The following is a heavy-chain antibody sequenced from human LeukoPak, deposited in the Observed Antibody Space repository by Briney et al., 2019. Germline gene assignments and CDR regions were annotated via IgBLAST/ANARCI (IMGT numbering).Heavy chain of an antibody. V-gene: IGHV4-59*12. Sequence: PSETLSLTCTGSGGSLSSYYWSWLRQPPGKGLEGSGYIYYRGSTNYNPCLRSRVTISVDTSKNPFSLQLSSVSAADTAVYYCARRSPGRGYFDYWGQGTLVTVSS. CDR1: GGSLSSYY. D-gene: IGHD2-15*01. CDR3: ARRSPGRGYFDY. J-gene: IGHJ4*02. CDR2: IYYRGST.